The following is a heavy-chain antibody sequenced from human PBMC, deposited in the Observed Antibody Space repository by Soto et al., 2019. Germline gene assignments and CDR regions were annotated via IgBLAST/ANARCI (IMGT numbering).Heavy chain of an antibody. J-gene: IGHJ6*02. Sequence: QVQLMQSGAEVKKPGSSVKVSCKASGGTFSTSAISWVRQAPGEGLEWVGGIMPVFATPDYAQKFQGRVTISADESMTTAYLELTSLTTDATAVYYCARDKDRQQLGGNYYYILDVWGQGTAITVSS. CDR2: IMPVFATP. CDR1: GGTFSTSA. V-gene: IGHV1-69*12. CDR3: ARDKDRQQLGGNYYYILDV. D-gene: IGHD3-3*02.